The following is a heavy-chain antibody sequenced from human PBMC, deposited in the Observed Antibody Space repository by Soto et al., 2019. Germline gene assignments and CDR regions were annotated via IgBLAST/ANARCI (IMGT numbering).Heavy chain of an antibody. J-gene: IGHJ6*02. CDR1: GGSISSSSYY. D-gene: IGHD2-2*01. Sequence: SETLSLTCTVSGGSISSSSYYWGWIRQPPGKGLEWIGSIYYSGSTYYNPSLKSRVTISVDTSKNQFSLKLSSVTAADTAVYYCARDGGDCSSTSCYADYYGMDVWGQGTTVTVSS. CDR3: ARDGGDCSSTSCYADYYGMDV. CDR2: IYYSGST. V-gene: IGHV4-39*07.